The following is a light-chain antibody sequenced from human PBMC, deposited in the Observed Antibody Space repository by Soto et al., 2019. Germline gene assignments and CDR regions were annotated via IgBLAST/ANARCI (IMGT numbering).Light chain of an antibody. J-gene: IGKJ4*01. Sequence: EVVMTQSPATLSVSPGERVTLSCRASQSVRSHLAWYQQKPGQAPSLLIFDASTRATGVPDRFSGGESGTEFTLTISSLQSEDVAVYFCQQYNDWPRTFGGGTRVEIK. CDR3: QQYNDWPRT. CDR2: DAS. V-gene: IGKV3-15*01. CDR1: QSVRSH.